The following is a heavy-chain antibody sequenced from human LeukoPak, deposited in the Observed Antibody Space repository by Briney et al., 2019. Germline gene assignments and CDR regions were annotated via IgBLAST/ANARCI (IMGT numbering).Heavy chain of an antibody. D-gene: IGHD2-2*01. CDR3: AKVRRVVVPAAPYYYYYMDV. Sequence: GGSLRLSCAASGFTFSSYAMSWVRQAPGKGLEWVAFIRYDGSNKYYADSVKGRFTISRDNSKNTLYLQMNSLRAEDTAVYYCAKVRRVVVPAAPYYYYYMDVWGKGTTVTVSS. CDR2: IRYDGSNK. CDR1: GFTFSSYA. J-gene: IGHJ6*03. V-gene: IGHV3-30*02.